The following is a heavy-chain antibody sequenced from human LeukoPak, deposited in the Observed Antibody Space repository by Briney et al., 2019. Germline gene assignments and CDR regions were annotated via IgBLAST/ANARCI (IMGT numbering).Heavy chain of an antibody. Sequence: GGSLRLSCAASGFTVSSNYMSWVRQAPGKGLEWVSVIYSGGSTYYADSVKGRFTISRDNSKNTLYLQMNSLRAEGTAVYYCAGEGYYDSSGYYRNAFDIWGQGTMVTVSS. CDR2: IYSGGST. D-gene: IGHD3-22*01. V-gene: IGHV3-53*01. CDR3: AGEGYYDSSGYYRNAFDI. J-gene: IGHJ3*02. CDR1: GFTVSSNY.